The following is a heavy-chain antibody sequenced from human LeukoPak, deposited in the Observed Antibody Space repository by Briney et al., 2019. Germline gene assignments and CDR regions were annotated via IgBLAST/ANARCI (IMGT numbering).Heavy chain of an antibody. CDR1: GFTFSSYS. J-gene: IGHJ6*02. CDR2: ISSSSSYI. CDR3: ARDLGFPGYYYYGMDV. D-gene: IGHD2-2*03. Sequence: GGSLRLSCAASGFTFSSYSMNWVRQAPGKGLEWVSSISSSSSYIYYADSVKGRFTISRDNAKNSLYLQMNSLRAEDTAVYYCARDLGFPGYYYYGMDVWGQGTTVTVSS. V-gene: IGHV3-21*04.